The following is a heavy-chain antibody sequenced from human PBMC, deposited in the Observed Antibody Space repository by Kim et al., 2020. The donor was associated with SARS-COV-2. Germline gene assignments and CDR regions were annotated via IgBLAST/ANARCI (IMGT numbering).Heavy chain of an antibody. V-gene: IGHV1-3*01. D-gene: IGHD2-21*01. Sequence: ASVKVSCKASGYTFTTYAMQWVRQAPGQGLEWMGWINPTRGNTKYSDTFQGRITITRDTSARTAHMELSSLRPEDTAVYYCARSVAIMLPGRDVWGQGTT. CDR1: GYTFTTYA. J-gene: IGHJ6*02. CDR3: ARSVAIMLPGRDV. CDR2: INPTRGNT.